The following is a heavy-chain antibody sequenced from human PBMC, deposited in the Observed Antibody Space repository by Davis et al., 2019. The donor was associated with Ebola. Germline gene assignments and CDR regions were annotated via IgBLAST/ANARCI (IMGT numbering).Heavy chain of an antibody. CDR2: ISSSSSYI. CDR3: ARDLSGLEIVVVPAAIGY. CDR1: GFTFSSYS. J-gene: IGHJ4*02. Sequence: GGSLRLSCAASGFTFSSYSMNWVRQAPGKGLEWVSSISSSSSYIYYADSVKGRFTISRDNAKNSLYLQMNTLRAEDTAVYYCARDLSGLEIVVVPAAIGYWGQGTLVTVSS. V-gene: IGHV3-21*01. D-gene: IGHD2-2*03.